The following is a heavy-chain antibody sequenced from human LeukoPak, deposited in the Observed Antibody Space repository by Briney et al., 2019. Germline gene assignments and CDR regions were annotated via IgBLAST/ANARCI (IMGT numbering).Heavy chain of an antibody. CDR1: GGSISSSSYY. CDR3: ARHAYDSSSAALADFDY. Sequence: PSETLSLTCTVSGGSISSSSYYGGWIRQPPGKGLEWIGSIYYSGSTYYNPSLKSRVTISVDTSKNQFSLKLSSVTAADTAVYYCARHAYDSSSAALADFDYWGQGTLVTVSS. V-gene: IGHV4-39*01. J-gene: IGHJ4*02. CDR2: IYYSGST. D-gene: IGHD3-22*01.